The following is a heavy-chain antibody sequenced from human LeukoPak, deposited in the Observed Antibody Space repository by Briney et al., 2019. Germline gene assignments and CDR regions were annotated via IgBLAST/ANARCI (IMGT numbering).Heavy chain of an antibody. J-gene: IGHJ5*02. CDR1: GGSISSYY. V-gene: IGHV4-4*07. CDR2: IYTSGST. CDR3: ARGDLRQLGGQLFDP. Sequence: PSETLSLTCTVSGGSISSYYWSWIRQPAGKGLEWIGRIYTSGSTNYNPSLKSRVTMSVDTSKNQFSLKLSSVTAADTAVYYCARGDLRQLGGQLFDPWGQGTLVTVSS. D-gene: IGHD6-6*01.